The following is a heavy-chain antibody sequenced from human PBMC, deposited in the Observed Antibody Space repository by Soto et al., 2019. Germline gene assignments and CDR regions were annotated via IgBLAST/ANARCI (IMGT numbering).Heavy chain of an antibody. V-gene: IGHV3-74*01. J-gene: IGHJ6*03. D-gene: IGHD4-17*01. Sequence: GGSLRLSCAASGFTFSSYWMHWVRQAPGKGLVWVSRINSDGSSTSYADSVKGRFTISRDNAKNTLYLQMNSLRAEDTAVYYCAREGYFDAAGTTSVGSYYMEVWGKGTTVSVAS. CDR2: INSDGSST. CDR1: GFTFSSYW. CDR3: AREGYFDAAGTTSVGSYYMEV.